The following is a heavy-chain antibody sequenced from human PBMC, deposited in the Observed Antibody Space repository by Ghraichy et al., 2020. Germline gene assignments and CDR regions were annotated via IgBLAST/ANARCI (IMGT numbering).Heavy chain of an antibody. D-gene: IGHD3-22*01. CDR1: GYTFTSYD. CDR3: ARVMQPPDSSGYLLDGFDY. V-gene: IGHV1-8*01. Sequence: ASVKVSCKASGYTFTSYDINWVRQATGQGLEWMGWMNPNSGNTGYAQKFQGRVTMTRNTSISTAYMELSSLRSEDTAVYYCARVMQPPDSSGYLLDGFDYWGQGTLVTVSS. J-gene: IGHJ4*02. CDR2: MNPNSGNT.